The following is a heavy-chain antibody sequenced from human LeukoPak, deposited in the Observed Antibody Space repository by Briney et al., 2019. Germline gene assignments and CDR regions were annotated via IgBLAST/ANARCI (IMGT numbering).Heavy chain of an antibody. D-gene: IGHD6-13*01. CDR3: ARDPPGIAMN. CDR1: GGSISSSSYY. J-gene: IGHJ4*02. Sequence: SETLSLTCTVSGGSISSSSYYWGWIRQPPGKGLEWIGCIYYSGSTYYNPSLKSRVTISVDTSKNQFSLKLSSVTAADTAVFYCARDPPGIAMNWGQGTLVTVSS. V-gene: IGHV4-39*07. CDR2: IYYSGST.